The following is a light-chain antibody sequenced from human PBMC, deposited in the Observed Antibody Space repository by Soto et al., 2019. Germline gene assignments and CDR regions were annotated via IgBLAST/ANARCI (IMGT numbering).Light chain of an antibody. CDR1: QSVNSNY. J-gene: IGKJ1*01. V-gene: IGKV3-20*01. CDR2: GTS. Sequence: EIVLTQSPGTLSLSPGERATLSCRASQSVNSNYLAWYQQKPGQSPRLLMYGTSSRATGIPDRFSGSGSGTDFTLTISRLEPEDFAVYYCQQYDNSRRTFGQGTKVEIK. CDR3: QQYDNSRRT.